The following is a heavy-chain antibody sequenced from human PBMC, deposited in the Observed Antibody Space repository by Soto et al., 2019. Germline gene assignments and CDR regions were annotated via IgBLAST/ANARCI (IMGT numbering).Heavy chain of an antibody. V-gene: IGHV3-30*18. CDR3: AKDSGCKGYDVYDYYDGMDV. CDR1: GFTFSLYG. D-gene: IGHD5-12*01. Sequence: QLKLVESGGGVVQPGRSLRLSCAASGFTFSLYGMHWVRQAPGRGLVWVAVTSYDGSNKFYADSVKSRFTISSDNYKNTLYPEMNSLRPQHTAVSFCAKDSGCKGYDVYDYYDGMDVWGQGTTVTVSS. CDR2: TSYDGSNK. J-gene: IGHJ6*02.